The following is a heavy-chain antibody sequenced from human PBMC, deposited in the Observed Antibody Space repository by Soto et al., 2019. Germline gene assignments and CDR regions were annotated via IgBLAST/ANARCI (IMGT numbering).Heavy chain of an antibody. CDR2: ISWNSLSM. Sequence: EVQLVASGGDLVQPGRSLRLSCATAGFDFPDYAMHWVRQMPGKGREWVSSISWNSLSMVYADSVKGRFTISRDNAQNILYLQMSSLRPEDTAFYSCAKSGGLPVEENNGCAPLGQGTLVTVSS. J-gene: IGHJ5*02. D-gene: IGHD1-1*01. V-gene: IGHV3-9*01. CDR3: AKSGGLPVEENNGCAP. CDR1: GFDFPDYA.